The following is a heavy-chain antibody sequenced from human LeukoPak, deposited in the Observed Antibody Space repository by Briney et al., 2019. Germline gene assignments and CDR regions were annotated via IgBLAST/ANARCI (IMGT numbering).Heavy chain of an antibody. D-gene: IGHD3-10*01. V-gene: IGHV3-7*01. CDR1: GSSLSGYW. CDR3: ARDEPGYGEFLLY. CDR2: INEAGSHT. Sequence: GGSLRLSCAASGSSLSGYWMSWVRQAPGKGLEWVVNINEAGSHTYCVDSLRGRFTISRDNTKNSLYLQMNNLRVQDTAVYYCARDEPGYGEFLLYWGQGTLVTVSS. J-gene: IGHJ4*02.